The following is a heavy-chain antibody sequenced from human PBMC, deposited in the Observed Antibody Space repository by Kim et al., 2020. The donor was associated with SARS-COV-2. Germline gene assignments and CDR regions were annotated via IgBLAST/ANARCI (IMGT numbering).Heavy chain of an antibody. CDR1: ADSISGSY. CDR2: ISHSGSA. V-gene: IGHV4-59*08. J-gene: IGHJ4*02. D-gene: IGHD1-26*01. CDR3: ARRRGTFFDY. Sequence: SETLSLTCIISADSISGSYWTWIRQPPGRRLESIGYISHSGSAKYDPSLKSRVTISLDTSKNQFSLNVRSVSAADTAIYYCARRRGTFFDYWGQGILVTV.